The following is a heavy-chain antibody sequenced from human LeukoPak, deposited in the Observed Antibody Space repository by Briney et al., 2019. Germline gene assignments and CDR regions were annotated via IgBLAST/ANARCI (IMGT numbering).Heavy chain of an antibody. J-gene: IGHJ5*01. D-gene: IGHD3-10*01. Sequence: PSATLSLTCGVSGGSFTDNFWGWIRPLPGKGLEWIGEGNHRGTINYNPSLKSRVAISVDTSKNQFSLKLSSVTAADTAVYYCARLHLWPENWFDSWGPGTLVTVTS. V-gene: IGHV4-34*01. CDR2: GNHRGTI. CDR1: GGSFTDNF. CDR3: ARLHLWPENWFDS.